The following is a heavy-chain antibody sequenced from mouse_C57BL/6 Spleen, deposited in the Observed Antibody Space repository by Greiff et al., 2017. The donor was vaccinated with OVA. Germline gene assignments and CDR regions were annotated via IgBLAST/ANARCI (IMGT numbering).Heavy chain of an antibody. CDR1: GFSLTSYA. D-gene: IGHD1-1*01. Sequence: VKLVESGPGLVAPSQSLSITCTVSGFSLTSYAISWVRQPPGKGLEWLGVIWTGGGTNYNSALKSRLSISKDNSKSQVFLKMNSLQTDDTARYYCARNYYGREVLHFDYWGQGTTLTVSS. J-gene: IGHJ2*01. V-gene: IGHV2-9-1*01. CDR3: ARNYYGREVLHFDY. CDR2: IWTGGGT.